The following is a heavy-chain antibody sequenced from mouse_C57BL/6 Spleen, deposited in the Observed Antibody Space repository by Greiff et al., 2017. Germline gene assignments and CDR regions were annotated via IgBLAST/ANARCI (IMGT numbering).Heavy chain of an antibody. J-gene: IGHJ4*01. CDR2: INPNNGGT. CDR3: ARSDYDGGDYAMDY. Sequence: EVQLQQSGPELVKPGASVKISCKASGYTFTDYYMNWVKQSHGKSLEWIGDINPNNGGTSYNQKFKGKATLTVDKSSSTAYMELRSLTSEDSAVYYCARSDYDGGDYAMDYWGQGTSVTVSS. V-gene: IGHV1-26*01. D-gene: IGHD2-4*01. CDR1: GYTFTDYY.